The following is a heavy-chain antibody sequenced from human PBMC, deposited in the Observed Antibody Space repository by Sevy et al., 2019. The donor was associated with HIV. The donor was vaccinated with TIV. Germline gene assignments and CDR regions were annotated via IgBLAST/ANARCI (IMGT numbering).Heavy chain of an antibody. CDR2: ININTGNP. CDR3: ARDPTLLIAGGWFDP. V-gene: IGHV7-4-1*02. D-gene: IGHD2-15*01. CDR1: GYTFTNYA. J-gene: IGHJ5*02. Sequence: ASVKVSCKASGYTFTNYAMSWVRQAPGQGLEWMGWININTGNPTYAQGFTGRFVFSLDTSVSTAYLQLSSLKAEDTAGYYCARDPTLLIAGGWFDPWGQGTLVTVSS.